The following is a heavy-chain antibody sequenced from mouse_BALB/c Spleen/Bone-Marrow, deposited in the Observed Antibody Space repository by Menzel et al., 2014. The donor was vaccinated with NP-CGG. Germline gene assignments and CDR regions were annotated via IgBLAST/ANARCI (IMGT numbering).Heavy chain of an antibody. CDR2: SRNKAKYYTT. CDR1: GFTFSDFY. CDR3: ARDVGYGNYFVY. Sequence: EVQGVESGGGLVQPGDSLILSRATSGFTFSDFYMEWVRQPPGKRLEWIAASRNKAKYYTTEYSASVKGRFIVSRNTSQSVLYLQMNALRAEDTAIYYCARDVGYGNYFVYWGQGTLVTVSA. D-gene: IGHD2-10*02. J-gene: IGHJ3*01. V-gene: IGHV7-1*02.